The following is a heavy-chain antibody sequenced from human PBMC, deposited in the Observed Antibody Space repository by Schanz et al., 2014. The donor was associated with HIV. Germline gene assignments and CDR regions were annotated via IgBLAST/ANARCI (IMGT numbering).Heavy chain of an antibody. CDR1: GFPFSNFA. CDR2: ISTGGERT. CDR3: VLPSPKIVGGLGEHYFDH. V-gene: IGHV3-23*01. Sequence: EEHLLESGGDLIQPGGSLRLSCVASGFPFSNFAMSWVRQDPGRGLEWVSAISTGGERTFYADSVKGRFTISRDNSKNSLYLQMNSLRAEDTAVYYCVLPSPKIVGGLGEHYFDHWGQGTLVTVSS. J-gene: IGHJ4*02. D-gene: IGHD1-26*01.